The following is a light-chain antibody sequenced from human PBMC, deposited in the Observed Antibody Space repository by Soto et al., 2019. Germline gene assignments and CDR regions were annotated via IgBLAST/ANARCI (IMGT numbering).Light chain of an antibody. V-gene: IGKV3-15*01. J-gene: IGKJ2*01. Sequence: EIVMTQSPATLSVSPRERATLSCRASQRISSNLAWYQQKPGQAPRLLIYGASTRATGIPERFSGSGSGTEFTHTISSLQSEDFAVYYCQQYNNWPPAYTFGQGTKVEIK. CDR2: GAS. CDR3: QQYNNWPPAYT. CDR1: QRISSN.